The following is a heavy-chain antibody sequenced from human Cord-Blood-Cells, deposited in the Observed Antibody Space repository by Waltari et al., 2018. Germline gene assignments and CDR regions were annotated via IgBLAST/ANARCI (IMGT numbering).Heavy chain of an antibody. CDR2: IYHSGST. CDR3: ARTEGSYYFDY. D-gene: IGHD1-26*01. Sequence: QAQLQESGPGLVRPSETLSLTCAVPGYSISSGYYGGWIRQPPGKGLEWIGSIYHSGSTYYNPSLKSRVTISVDTSKNQFSLKLSSVTAADTAVYYCARTEGSYYFDYWGQGTLVTVSS. J-gene: IGHJ4*02. CDR1: GYSISSGYY. V-gene: IGHV4-38-2*01.